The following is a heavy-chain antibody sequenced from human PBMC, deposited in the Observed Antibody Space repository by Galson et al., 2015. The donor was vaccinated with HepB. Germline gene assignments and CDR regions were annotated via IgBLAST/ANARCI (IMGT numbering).Heavy chain of an antibody. D-gene: IGHD3-16*01. V-gene: IGHV3-30*04. Sequence: SLRLSCAASGFTFSSYAMNWVRQAPGKGLEWVAVLSSHGDNEYYADSVKGRFTISRDNSENTVYLQMHSLRVEDTAVYYCARTFYFDYRGQGTLVTVSS. CDR2: LSSHGDNE. CDR1: GFTFSSYA. J-gene: IGHJ4*02. CDR3: ARTFYFDY.